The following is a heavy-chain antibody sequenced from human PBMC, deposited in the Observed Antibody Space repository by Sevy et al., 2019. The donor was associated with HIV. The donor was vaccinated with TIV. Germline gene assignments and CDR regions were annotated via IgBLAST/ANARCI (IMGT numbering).Heavy chain of an antibody. CDR2: ISAYNDYT. CDR1: GCTFTRYG. J-gene: IGHJ6*02. CDR3: ARDRNNYDSSGYPKGMDV. D-gene: IGHD3-22*01. Sequence: ASVKVSCKASGCTFTRYGISWVRQAPGQGLEWMGWISAYNDYTNYVQKLQGRVTMTTDTSTSIAYLELRSLRSDDTAVYYCARDRNNYDSSGYPKGMDVWGHGTTVTVSS. V-gene: IGHV1-18*01.